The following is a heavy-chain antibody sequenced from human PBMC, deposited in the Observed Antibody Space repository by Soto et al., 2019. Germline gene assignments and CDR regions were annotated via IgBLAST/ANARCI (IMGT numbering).Heavy chain of an antibody. D-gene: IGHD3-3*01. J-gene: IGHJ4*02. CDR3: ARRPYDFWSGYPDY. Sequence: ASVKVSCKASGYTLTSYGISWVRQAPGQGLEWMGWISAYNGNTNYAQKLQGRVTMTTDTSTSTAYMELRSLRSDDTAVYYCARRPYDFWSGYPDYWGQGTLVPVSS. CDR1: GYTLTSYG. CDR2: ISAYNGNT. V-gene: IGHV1-18*04.